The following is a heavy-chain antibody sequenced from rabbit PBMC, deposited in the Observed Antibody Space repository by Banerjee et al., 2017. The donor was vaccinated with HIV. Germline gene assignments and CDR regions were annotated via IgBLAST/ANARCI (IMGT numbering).Heavy chain of an antibody. J-gene: IGHJ3*01. CDR2: IYPGYGTT. CDR3: ARVMGYGSTSGHPTRLDL. CDR1: GIDFSYYG. V-gene: IGHV1S47*01. Sequence: QEQLVESGGGLVQPGGSLKLSCKVSGIDFSYYGISWVRQAPGKGLEWIAYIYPGYGTTDYASWAKGRFTISLDNAQNTVFLRMTSLTAADTATYFCARVMGYGSTSGHPTRLDLWGQGTLVTVS. D-gene: IGHD1-1*01.